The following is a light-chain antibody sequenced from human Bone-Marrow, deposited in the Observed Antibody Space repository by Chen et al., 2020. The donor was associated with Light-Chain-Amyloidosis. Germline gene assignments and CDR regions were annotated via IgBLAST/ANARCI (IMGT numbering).Light chain of an antibody. J-gene: IGLJ2*01. Sequence: SYELTQPPSVSVYPGQTARITCSGDDLPTKYAYWYQQKPGQAPVLVIHRDTERPSGISERFSGSSSGTTATLTISGVQAEDEADYHCQSADSSGTNEVIFGGGTKLTVL. CDR3: QSADSSGTNEVI. CDR1: DLPTKY. CDR2: RDT. V-gene: IGLV3-25*03.